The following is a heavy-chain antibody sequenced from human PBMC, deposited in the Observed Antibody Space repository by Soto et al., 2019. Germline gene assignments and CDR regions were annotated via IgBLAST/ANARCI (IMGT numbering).Heavy chain of an antibody. CDR1: GGTFSNYP. J-gene: IGHJ4*02. CDR2: IIPIFGTT. D-gene: IGHD2-21*02. CDR3: ARGLYCGGGCYSHFDY. V-gene: IGHV1-69*01. Sequence: VQLVQSGAEVKKPGSSVKVSCKASGGTFSNYPFIWVRQAPGQGLDWMGGIIPIFGTTDYGQRFQGRVTITADESTNTAYMELSSLRSDDKAVYYCARGLYCGGGCYSHFDYWGQGTLVTVSS.